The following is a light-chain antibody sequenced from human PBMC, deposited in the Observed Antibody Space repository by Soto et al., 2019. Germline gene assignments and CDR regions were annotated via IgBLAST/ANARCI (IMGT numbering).Light chain of an antibody. CDR2: GAT. J-gene: IGKJ2*01. CDR3: QQDGSSSPYT. Sequence: EIVLTQSPGPLSLSPGERATLSCRASQSVSSSYLAWYQQKPGQAPRLLIYGATSRATEIPDRFSGIGSGTYVSITISRLEPEGFAVYYCQQDGSSSPYTVGRSTKLGI. CDR1: QSVSSSY. V-gene: IGKV3-20*01.